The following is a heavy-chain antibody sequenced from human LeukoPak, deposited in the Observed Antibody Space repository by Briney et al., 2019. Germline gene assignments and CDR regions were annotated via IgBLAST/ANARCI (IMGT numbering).Heavy chain of an antibody. V-gene: IGHV4-39*01. CDR1: GGSISSSSYY. CDR3: ARRYSSGYHPWFDP. CDR2: IYYSGST. J-gene: IGHJ5*02. D-gene: IGHD3-22*01. Sequence: SETLSLTCTVSGGSISSSSYYWGWLRQPPGKGLEWIGSIYYSGSTYYNPSLKSRVTISVDTSKNQFSLELSSVTAADTAVYYCARRYSSGYHPWFDPWGQGTLVTVSS.